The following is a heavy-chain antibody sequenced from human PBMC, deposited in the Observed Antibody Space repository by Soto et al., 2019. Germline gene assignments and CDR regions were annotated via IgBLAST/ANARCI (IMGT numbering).Heavy chain of an antibody. J-gene: IGHJ4*02. Sequence: GGSLRLSCAASGFTFSSYGMHWVRQAPGKGLEWVAVISYDGSNKYYADSVKGRFTISRDNSKNTLYLQMNSLRAEDTAVYYCAKGPSWQLVQLDYWGQGTLVTVSS. CDR1: GFTFSSYG. D-gene: IGHD6-6*01. CDR3: AKGPSWQLVQLDY. CDR2: ISYDGSNK. V-gene: IGHV3-30*18.